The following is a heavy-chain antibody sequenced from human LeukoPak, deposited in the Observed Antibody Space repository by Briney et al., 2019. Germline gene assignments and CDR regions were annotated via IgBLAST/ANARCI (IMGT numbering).Heavy chain of an antibody. J-gene: IGHJ3*02. CDR1: GASIRSGSYY. Sequence: SETLSLTCSVSGASIRSGSYYWGWIRQSPGKGLEWVGTLFHNGVTYYNPSLKSRVTISVDTSKNQFFLKLNSVTATDTAVYYCARELGRAFDIWGQGTVVIVSS. D-gene: IGHD3-3*02. CDR2: LFHNGVT. V-gene: IGHV4-39*02. CDR3: ARELGRAFDI.